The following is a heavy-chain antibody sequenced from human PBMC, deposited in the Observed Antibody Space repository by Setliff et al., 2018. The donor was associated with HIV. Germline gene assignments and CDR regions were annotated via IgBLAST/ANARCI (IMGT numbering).Heavy chain of an antibody. CDR2: IIHSGST. CDR3: ARGPVTLVRGVNRVGLKNEPDY. D-gene: IGHD3-10*01. CDR1: GGSFSGYY. V-gene: IGHV4-34*01. Sequence: SETLSLTCTVYGGSFSGYYWSWIRQPPGKGLEWIGEIIHSGSTKYNPSLKSRVTIALDTSKNQFSLNLSPVTAADTAVYYCARGPVTLVRGVNRVGLKNEPDYWGQGTLVTVSS. J-gene: IGHJ4*02.